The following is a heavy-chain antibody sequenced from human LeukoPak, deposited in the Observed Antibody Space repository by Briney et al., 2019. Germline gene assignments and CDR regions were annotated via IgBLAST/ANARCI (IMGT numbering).Heavy chain of an antibody. Sequence: GESLKISCEASGYIFTTYWIGWVRQMPGKGLEWMGIVYPLDSRIKYSPSFQGQVTISVDKSINTAYLQWSSLKASDTAIYYCARHTALAVAGHDAFDVWGQGTLVTVSS. CDR2: VYPLDSRI. J-gene: IGHJ3*01. V-gene: IGHV5-51*01. CDR3: ARHTALAVAGHDAFDV. CDR1: GYIFTTYW. D-gene: IGHD6-19*01.